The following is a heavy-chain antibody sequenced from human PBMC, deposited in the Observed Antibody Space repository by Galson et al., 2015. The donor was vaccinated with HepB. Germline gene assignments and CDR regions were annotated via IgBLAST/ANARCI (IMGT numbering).Heavy chain of an antibody. CDR1: GFTFSSYA. CDR2: ISGSGGST. V-gene: IGHV3-23*01. CDR3: ANLPDPLRGKQTFDY. J-gene: IGHJ4*02. D-gene: IGHD3-10*01. Sequence: SLRLSCAASGFTFSSYAMSWVRQAPGKGLEWVSAISGSGGSTYYADSVKGRFTISRDNSKNTLYLQMNSLRAEDTAVYYCANLPDPLRGKQTFDYWGQGTLVTVSS.